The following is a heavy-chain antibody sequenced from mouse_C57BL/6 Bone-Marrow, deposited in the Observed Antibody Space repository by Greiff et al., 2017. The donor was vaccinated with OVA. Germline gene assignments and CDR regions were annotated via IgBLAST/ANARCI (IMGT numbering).Heavy chain of an antibody. CDR2: IDPENGDT. J-gene: IGHJ1*03. CDR1: GFNIKDDY. D-gene: IGHD1-1*01. CDR3: TTPITTVPYWYFDV. Sequence: VHVKQSGAELVRPGASVKLSCTASGFNIKDDYMHWVKQRPEQGLEWIGWIDPENGDTEYASKFQGKATITADTSSNTAYLQLSSLTSEDTAVYYCTTPITTVPYWYFDVWGTGTTVTVSS. V-gene: IGHV14-4*01.